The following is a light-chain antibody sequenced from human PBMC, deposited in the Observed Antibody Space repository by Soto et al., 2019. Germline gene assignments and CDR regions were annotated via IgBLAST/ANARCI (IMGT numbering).Light chain of an antibody. CDR2: GAS. CDR1: QSINSNY. CDR3: QLYGISPPFT. J-gene: IGKJ4*01. Sequence: IVLTQSPGTLSLSPGDRATLSCRASQSINSNYLAWYQQKPGQAPRLLIYGASSRATGIPDRFSGSGSGTDFTLTISRLEPEDFAVYYCQLYGISPPFTFGGGTKVDIK. V-gene: IGKV3-20*01.